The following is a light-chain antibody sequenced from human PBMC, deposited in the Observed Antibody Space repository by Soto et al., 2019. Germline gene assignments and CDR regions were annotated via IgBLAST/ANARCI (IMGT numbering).Light chain of an antibody. CDR2: AAS. CDR1: RGIYNY. V-gene: IGKV1-27*01. CDR3: QQYNDYSAWT. J-gene: IGKJ1*01. Sequence: DVQVTQSPASLSASVGDRVNISCRTSRGIYNYLAWYQQKSGQIPKLLINAASSLQSGVPSRFSGGESGTEFTLTISSLRPDDFATYYCQQYNDYSAWTFGQGTKVDIK.